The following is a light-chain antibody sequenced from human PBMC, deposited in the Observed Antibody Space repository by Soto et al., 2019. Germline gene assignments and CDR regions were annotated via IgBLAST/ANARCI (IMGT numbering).Light chain of an antibody. J-gene: IGKJ1*01. CDR1: QGIRDD. CDR2: AAS. V-gene: IGKV1-39*01. Sequence: DIQLTQSPSSLSASVGDRVTITCRASQGIRDDLGWYQQKAGEAPKRLIYAASSLQSGVPSRFSGSGSGTDFTLTISSLQPEDFATYYCQQSYSTPRTFGQGTKVDIK. CDR3: QQSYSTPRT.